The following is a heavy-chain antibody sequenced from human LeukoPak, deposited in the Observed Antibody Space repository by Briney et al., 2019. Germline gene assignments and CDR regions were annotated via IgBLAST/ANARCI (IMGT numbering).Heavy chain of an antibody. CDR1: GGTFSSYV. CDR2: IIPIFGTA. J-gene: IGHJ5*02. D-gene: IGHD2-2*01. V-gene: IGHV1-69*13. Sequence: ASVKVSCKASGGTFSSYVISWVRQAPGQGLEWMGGIIPIFGTANYAQKFQGRVTITADESTSTAYMELSSLRSEDTAVYYCARDGVVPAAPDNWFDPWGQGTLVTVSS. CDR3: ARDGVVPAAPDNWFDP.